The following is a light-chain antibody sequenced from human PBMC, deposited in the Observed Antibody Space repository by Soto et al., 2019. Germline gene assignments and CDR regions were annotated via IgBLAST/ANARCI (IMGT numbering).Light chain of an antibody. V-gene: IGLV2-14*01. J-gene: IGLJ3*02. CDR1: SSDVGGYKY. CDR2: EVS. Sequence: QSALTQPASVSGSPGQSITISCTGTSSDVGGYKYVSWYQQHPGKAPKLMIYEVSDRPSGVSNRFSGSKSGNTASLTISGLQAEDEADYYCSSYMSTSTLEFGGGTKVTVL. CDR3: SSYMSTSTLE.